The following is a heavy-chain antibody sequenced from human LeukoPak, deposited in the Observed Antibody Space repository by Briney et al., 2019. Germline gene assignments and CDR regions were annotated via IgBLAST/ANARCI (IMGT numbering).Heavy chain of an antibody. D-gene: IGHD3-9*01. J-gene: IGHJ5*02. Sequence: SETLSLTCTVSGGSVSSGSYYWSWIRQPPGKGLEWIGYIYYSGGTNYNPSLKSRVTISVDTSKNQFPLKLSSVTAADTAVYYCARLPYYDILTGYFNGEWFDPWGQGTLVTVSS. CDR1: GGSVSSGSYY. CDR3: ARLPYYDILTGYFNGEWFDP. V-gene: IGHV4-61*01. CDR2: IYYSGGT.